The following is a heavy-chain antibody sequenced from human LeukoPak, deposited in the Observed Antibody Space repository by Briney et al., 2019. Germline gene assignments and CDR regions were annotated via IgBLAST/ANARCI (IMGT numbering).Heavy chain of an antibody. V-gene: IGHV4-34*01. D-gene: IGHD6-19*01. J-gene: IGHJ6*03. Sequence: PSETLSLTCAVYGGSFSGYYWSWIRLPPGKGLEWIGEINHSGSTNYNPSLKSRVTISVDTSKNQFSLKLSSVTAADTAVYYCARAVAGRKGVYYYYYYMDVWGKGTTVTVSS. CDR1: GGSFSGYY. CDR3: ARAVAGRKGVYYYYYYMDV. CDR2: INHSGST.